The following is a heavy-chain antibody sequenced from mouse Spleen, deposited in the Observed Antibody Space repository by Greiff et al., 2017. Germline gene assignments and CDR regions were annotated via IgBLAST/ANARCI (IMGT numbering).Heavy chain of an antibody. V-gene: IGHV3-8*01. CDR2: ISYSGST. CDR3: ARYGSYGSSPYWYFDV. CDR1: GYSITSDY. J-gene: IGHJ1*01. D-gene: IGHD1-1*01. Sequence: EVQLQQSGPGLAKPSQTLSLTCSVTGYSITSDYWNWIRKFPGNKLEYMGYISYSGSTYYNPSLKSRISITRDTSKNQYYLQLNSVTTEDTATYYCARYGSYGSSPYWYFDVWGAGTTVTVSS.